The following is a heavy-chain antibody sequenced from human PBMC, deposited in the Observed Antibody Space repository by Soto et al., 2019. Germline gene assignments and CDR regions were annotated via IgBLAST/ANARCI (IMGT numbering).Heavy chain of an antibody. V-gene: IGHV1-69*13. CDR1: GGTFSSYA. D-gene: IGHD5-12*01. CDR2: IIPIFGTA. Sequence: SVKVSCKASGGTFSSYAISWVRQAPGQGLEWMGGIIPIFGTANYAQKFQGRVAITADESTSTAYMELSSLRSEDTAVYYCARLHGWATSNWFDPWGQGTLVTVSS. CDR3: ARLHGWATSNWFDP. J-gene: IGHJ5*02.